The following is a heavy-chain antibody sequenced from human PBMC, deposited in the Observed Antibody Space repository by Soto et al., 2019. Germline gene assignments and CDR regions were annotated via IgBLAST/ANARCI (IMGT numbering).Heavy chain of an antibody. V-gene: IGHV3-73*02. CDR2: IRSKPNTYET. CDR1: GFTFSGSA. CDR3: SRQKDGGDYIYYYAMDV. Sequence: EVHLVESGGGVVQPGGSLKLSCAASGFTFSGSAMHWVRQASGKGLEWVGRIRSKPNTYETAYAASVKGRFTISRDDSKNTAYLQMNSLKTEDTAVYYCSRQKDGGDYIYYYAMDVWGQGTTVTVSS. J-gene: IGHJ6*02.